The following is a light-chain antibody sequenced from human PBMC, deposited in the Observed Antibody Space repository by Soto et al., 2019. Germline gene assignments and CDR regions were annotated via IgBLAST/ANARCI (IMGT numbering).Light chain of an antibody. J-gene: IGLJ3*02. CDR2: GNS. V-gene: IGLV1-40*01. CDR3: LSYDSSLSGWV. CDR1: SSNIGAGYD. Sequence: QSVLTQPPSVSGAPGQRVTISGTGSSSNIGAGYDVHWYQQLPGTAPKLLIYGNSNRPSGVPDRFSGSKSGTSASLAITGLQAEDEADYYCLSYDSSLSGWVFGGGTKVTVL.